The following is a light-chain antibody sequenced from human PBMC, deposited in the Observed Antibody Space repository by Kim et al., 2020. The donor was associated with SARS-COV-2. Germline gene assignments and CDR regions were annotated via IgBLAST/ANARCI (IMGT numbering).Light chain of an antibody. J-gene: IGLJ3*02. Sequence: ASVKLTCTLSSGHSSYAIAWHQQQPEKGPRYLMKVNSDGSHNKGGGIPDRFSGSRSGAERYLTISSLQSEDEADYYCQTWDTGVRVFGGGTQLTVL. CDR3: QTWDTGVRV. CDR2: VNSDGSH. V-gene: IGLV4-69*01. CDR1: SGHSSYA.